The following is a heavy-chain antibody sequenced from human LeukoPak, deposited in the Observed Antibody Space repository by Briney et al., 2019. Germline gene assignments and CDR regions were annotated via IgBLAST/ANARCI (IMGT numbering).Heavy chain of an antibody. CDR2: INPNSGGT. J-gene: IGHJ1*01. CDR1: RYTFTGYY. V-gene: IGHV1-2*02. D-gene: IGHD6-6*01. Sequence: ASVKVSCKASRYTFTGYYMHWVRHAPGQGLEWMGCINPNSGGTNYAQKFQGRVTMTRDTSISTAYMELSRLRSDDTAVYYCARGASSSSSVAEYFHQWGQGTLVTVSS. CDR3: ARGASSSSSVAEYFHQ.